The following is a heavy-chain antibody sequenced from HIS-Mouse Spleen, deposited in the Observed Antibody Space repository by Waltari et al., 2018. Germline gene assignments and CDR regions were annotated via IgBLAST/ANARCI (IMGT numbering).Heavy chain of an antibody. J-gene: IGHJ2*01. Sequence: QVQLVQSGAEVKKPGASVKVSCKASGYTFTGYYMHWVRQAPGQGLEWMGWINPNSGGTNYAQKCQGRVTMTRDTSISTAYMELSRLRSDDTAVYYCARDLPYWYFDLWGRGTLVTVSS. D-gene: IGHD2-2*01. CDR1: GYTFTGYY. V-gene: IGHV1-2*02. CDR2: INPNSGGT. CDR3: ARDLPYWYFDL.